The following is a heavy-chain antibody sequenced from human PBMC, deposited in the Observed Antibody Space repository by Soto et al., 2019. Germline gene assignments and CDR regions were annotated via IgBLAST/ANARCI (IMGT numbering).Heavy chain of an antibody. Sequence: GGSLRLSCAASGFTFSSYAMHWVRQAPGKGLEYVSAISSNGGSTYYANSVKGRFTISRDNSKNTLYLQMGSLRAEDMAVYYCARAVGGYSGYAVDYWGQGTLVTVSS. CDR2: ISSNGGST. V-gene: IGHV3-64*01. CDR1: GFTFSSYA. CDR3: ARAVGGYSGYAVDY. J-gene: IGHJ4*02. D-gene: IGHD5-12*01.